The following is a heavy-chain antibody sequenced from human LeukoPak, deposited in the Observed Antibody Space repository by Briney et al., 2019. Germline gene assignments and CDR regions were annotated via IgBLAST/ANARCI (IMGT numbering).Heavy chain of an antibody. CDR1: GFTFSSYS. J-gene: IGHJ4*02. V-gene: IGHV3-21*01. CDR2: ISSSSSYI. CDR3: ARDTVAGTLNVFDY. Sequence: GGSLRLSCEASGFTFSSYSMNWVRQAPGKGLEWVSSISSSSSYIYYADSVKGRFTISRDNAKNSLYLQMNSLRAEDTAVYYCARDTVAGTLNVFDYWGQGTLVTVSS. D-gene: IGHD6-19*01.